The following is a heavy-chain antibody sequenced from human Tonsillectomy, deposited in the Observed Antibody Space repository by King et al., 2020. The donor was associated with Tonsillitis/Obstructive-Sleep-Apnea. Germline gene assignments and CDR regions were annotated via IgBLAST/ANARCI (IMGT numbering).Heavy chain of an antibody. Sequence: VQLVESGGGLVKPGGSLRLSCRGSGFSFTNAWMSWVRQAPGKGLEWVGRIKSKTYGGTTDYAVPGKGRFTISRDDSTNTVYLQMDSVKTEDTAVYYCVTECVEDDYWGQGTLVTVSS. J-gene: IGHJ4*02. CDR2: IKSKTYGGTT. D-gene: IGHD1-1*01. CDR1: GFSFTNAW. CDR3: VTECVEDDY. V-gene: IGHV3-15*01.